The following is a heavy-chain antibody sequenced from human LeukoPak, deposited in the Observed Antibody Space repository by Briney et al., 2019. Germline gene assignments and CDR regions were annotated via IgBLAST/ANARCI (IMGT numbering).Heavy chain of an antibody. V-gene: IGHV3-23*01. CDR1: GFTFSSYG. Sequence: GGTLRLSCTASGFTFSSYGMSWVRQAPGKGLDWVSAISGSGGSTYYADSVKGRFTISRDNSKNTLYLQMNSLRAEDTAVYYCAKDPNEWEPHAFDIWGQGTMVTVSS. CDR2: ISGSGGST. J-gene: IGHJ3*02. CDR3: AKDPNEWEPHAFDI. D-gene: IGHD1-26*01.